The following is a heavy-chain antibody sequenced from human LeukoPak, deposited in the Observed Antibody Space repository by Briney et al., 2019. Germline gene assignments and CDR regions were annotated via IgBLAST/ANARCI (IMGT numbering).Heavy chain of an antibody. CDR2: IYYSGST. V-gene: IGHV4-30-4*01. CDR3: ARDITMVRGVGWFDP. CDR1: GGSISSGDYY. Sequence: PSETLSLTCTVSGGSISSGDYYWSWFRQPPGKGLEWIGYIYYSGSTYYNPSLKSRVTISVDTSKNQFSLKLSSVTAADTAVYYCARDITMVRGVGWFDPWGQGTLVTVSS. J-gene: IGHJ5*02. D-gene: IGHD3-10*01.